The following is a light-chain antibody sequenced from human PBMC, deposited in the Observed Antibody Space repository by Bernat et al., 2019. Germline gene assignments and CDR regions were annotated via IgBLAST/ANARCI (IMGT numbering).Light chain of an antibody. Sequence: DFVLTQSPDSLAVSLGERATINCKSSQTVLYSSNNRNYLAWYQQKPGQPPKLLIYWASTRESGVPDRFSGSGSGTDFTLTISSLQAEDVAVYYCQQYHETPWTFGQGTKVEIK. CDR3: QQYHETPWT. J-gene: IGKJ1*01. CDR2: WAS. V-gene: IGKV4-1*01. CDR1: QTVLYSSNNRNY.